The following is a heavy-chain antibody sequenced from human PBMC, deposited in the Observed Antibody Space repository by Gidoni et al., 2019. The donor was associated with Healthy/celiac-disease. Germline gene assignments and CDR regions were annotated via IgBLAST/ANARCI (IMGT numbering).Heavy chain of an antibody. CDR1: GYTFTSYY. J-gene: IGHJ3*02. D-gene: IGHD2-2*01. CDR3: ARSSTIVVVPAAIGQRAAFDI. V-gene: IGHV1-46*01. CDR2: INPSGGST. Sequence: QVQLVQSGAEVTKPGASVKVSCKASGYTFTSYYMHWVRQAPGQGLEWMGIINPSGGSTSYAQKFQGRVTMTRDTSTSTVYMELSSLRSEDTAVYYCARSSTIVVVPAAIGQRAAFDIWGQGTMVTVSS.